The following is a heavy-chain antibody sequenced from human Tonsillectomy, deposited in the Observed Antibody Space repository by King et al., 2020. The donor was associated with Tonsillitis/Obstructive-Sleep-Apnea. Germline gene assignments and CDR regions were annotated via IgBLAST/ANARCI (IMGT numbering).Heavy chain of an antibody. V-gene: IGHV4-4*02. CDR1: GGSISSSNW. CDR2: IYHSWST. CDR3: ARRASGSSTLFDY. D-gene: IGHD3-10*01. Sequence: VQLQESGPGLVKPSGTLSLTCAVSGGSISSSNWWSWVRQPPGKGLEWIGEIYHSWSTNYNPSLKSRVTISVAKSKNQFSLKLSSVTAADTAVYYCARRASGSSTLFDYWGQGTLVTVSS. J-gene: IGHJ4*02.